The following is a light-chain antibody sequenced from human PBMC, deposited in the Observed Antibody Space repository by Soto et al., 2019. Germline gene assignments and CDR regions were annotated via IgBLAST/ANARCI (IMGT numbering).Light chain of an antibody. CDR2: KAS. J-gene: IGKJ1*01. Sequence: DINITESPATLSGSVGDRVSITCRASQTISSWLAWYQQKPGKAPKLLIYKASTLKSGVPSRFSGSGSGTEFTLTISSLQPDDFATYYCQHYNSYSEAFGQVTKVDIK. V-gene: IGKV1-5*03. CDR3: QHYNSYSEA. CDR1: QTISSW.